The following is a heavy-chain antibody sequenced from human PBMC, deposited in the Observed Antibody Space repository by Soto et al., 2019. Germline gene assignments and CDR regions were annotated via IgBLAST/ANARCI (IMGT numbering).Heavy chain of an antibody. CDR2: INSDGSST. V-gene: IGHV3-74*01. J-gene: IGHJ5*02. Sequence: GGSLRLSCAASGFTFSSYWMHWVRQAPGKGLVWVSRINSDGSSTSYADSVKGRFTSSRDNAKNTLYLQMNRLSAEDTAVYYCARGDIVVVPAAINWFDPWGQGTLVTVSS. CDR1: GFTFSSYW. CDR3: ARGDIVVVPAAINWFDP. D-gene: IGHD2-2*01.